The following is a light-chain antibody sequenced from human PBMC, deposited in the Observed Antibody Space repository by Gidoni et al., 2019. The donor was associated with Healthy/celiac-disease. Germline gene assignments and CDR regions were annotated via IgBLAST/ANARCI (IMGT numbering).Light chain of an antibody. Sequence: QSALTQPASVSGSPGHSITISCTGTSSDVVGYNYVSWYQQHPGKAPKLMIYDVSNRPSGVSNLFSGSKSGNTASLTISGLQAEDEADYYCSSYTSSSTLYVFGTGTKVTVL. V-gene: IGLV2-14*03. CDR1: SSDVVGYNY. J-gene: IGLJ1*01. CDR3: SSYTSSSTLYV. CDR2: DVS.